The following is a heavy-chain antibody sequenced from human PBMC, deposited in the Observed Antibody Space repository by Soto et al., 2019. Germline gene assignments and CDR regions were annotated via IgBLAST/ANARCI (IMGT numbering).Heavy chain of an antibody. J-gene: IGHJ4*02. CDR2: FDPEDGET. CDR3: ARELSGWPDY. V-gene: IGHV1-24*01. Sequence: ASVKVSCKVSGYTLTELSMHWVRQAPGKGLEWMGGFDPEDGETIYAQKFQGRVTMTRDTSTDTAYMELSRLRSEDTAVYYCARELSGWPDYWGQGSLVTVSS. CDR1: GYTLTELS. D-gene: IGHD6-19*01.